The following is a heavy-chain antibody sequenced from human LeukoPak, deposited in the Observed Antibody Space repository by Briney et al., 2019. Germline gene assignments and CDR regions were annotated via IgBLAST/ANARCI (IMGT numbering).Heavy chain of an antibody. Sequence: GRALRLSCAASGFTFSSYAMHWVRQAPGKGLEGVAVISYDGSNKYYADSGKGRFTISRDNSKNTLYLQMNSLRAEDTAVYYCARDLRPDGSGSEHDYWGQGTLVTVSS. D-gene: IGHD3-10*01. CDR1: GFTFSSYA. V-gene: IGHV3-30-3*01. CDR3: ARDLRPDGSGSEHDY. CDR2: ISYDGSNK. J-gene: IGHJ4*02.